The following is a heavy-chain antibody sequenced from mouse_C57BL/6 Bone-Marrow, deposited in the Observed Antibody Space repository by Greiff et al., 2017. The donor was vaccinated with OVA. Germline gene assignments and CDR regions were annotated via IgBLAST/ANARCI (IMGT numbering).Heavy chain of an antibody. V-gene: IGHV5-2*01. CDR1: EYEFPSHA. CDR3: ARHEYYGRAY. CDR2: INSDGGST. D-gene: IGHD1-1*01. J-gene: IGHJ3*01. Sequence: EVKLVESGGGLVQPGESLKLSCESNEYEFPSHAMSWVRKTPEKRLELVAAINSDGGSTYYPATLTRRFIIYRDNTMKTLYLQMSRLRSEDTALYYCARHEYYGRAYWGQGTLGTVSA.